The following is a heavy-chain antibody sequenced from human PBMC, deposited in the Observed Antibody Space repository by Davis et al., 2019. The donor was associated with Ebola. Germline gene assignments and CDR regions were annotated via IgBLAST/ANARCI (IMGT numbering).Heavy chain of an antibody. V-gene: IGHV3-30-3*01. D-gene: IGHD6-19*01. J-gene: IGHJ4*02. CDR1: GFTFSSYA. CDR2: ISYDGSNK. CDR3: ATPLAAVAGTDWSY. Sequence: SLKISCAASGFTFSSYAMHWVRQAPGKGLEWVAVISYDGSNKYYADSVKGRFTISRDNSKNTLYLQMNSLRAEDTAVYYCATPLAAVAGTDWSYWGQGTLVTVSS.